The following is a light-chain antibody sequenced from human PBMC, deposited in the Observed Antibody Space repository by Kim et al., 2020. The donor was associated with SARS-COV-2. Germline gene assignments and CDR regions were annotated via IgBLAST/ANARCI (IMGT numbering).Light chain of an antibody. CDR1: SGSIASNY. CDR3: QSGWV. J-gene: IGLJ3*02. CDR2: EDN. V-gene: IGLV6-57*04. Sequence: NFMLTQPHSVSESPGKTVTISCTRSSGSIASNYVQWYQQRPGSAPTTVIYEDNQRPSGVPDRFSGSIDSSSNSASLTISGLKTEDEADYYCQSGWV.